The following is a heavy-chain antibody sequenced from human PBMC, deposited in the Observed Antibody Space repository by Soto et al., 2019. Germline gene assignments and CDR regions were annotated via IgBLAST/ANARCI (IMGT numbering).Heavy chain of an antibody. CDR2: ISQSGNT. CDR3: ARAPKVSGSSQTCPDF. CDR1: SGSFSGYY. J-gene: IGHJ4*02. Sequence: SETLSLTCSIYSGSFSGYYWSWIRQPPGKGLEWIGEISQSGNTNYSPSLKSRVSISIDTSKKQFSLNLASVSAADTAVYYCARAPKVSGSSQTCPDFWGQGTLVTVS. V-gene: IGHV4-34*01. D-gene: IGHD6-6*01.